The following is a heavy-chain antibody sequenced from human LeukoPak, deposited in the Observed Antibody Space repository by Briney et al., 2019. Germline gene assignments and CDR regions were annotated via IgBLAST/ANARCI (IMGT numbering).Heavy chain of an antibody. CDR3: ANGVVSTRTLYFDY. CDR2: ISGSGGST. J-gene: IGHJ4*02. D-gene: IGHD2-2*01. V-gene: IGHV3-23*01. CDR1: GFTFSSYA. Sequence: GGSLRLSCAASGFTFSSYAMSWVRQAPGKGLEWVSAISGSGGSTYYADSVKGRFTISRDNSKNTLYLQMNSLRAEDTAVYYCANGVVSTRTLYFDYWGQGTLVTVSS.